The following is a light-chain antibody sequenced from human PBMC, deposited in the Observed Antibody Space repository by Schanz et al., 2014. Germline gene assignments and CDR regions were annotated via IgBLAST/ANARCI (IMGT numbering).Light chain of an antibody. V-gene: IGLV2-11*01. CDR1: SSDVGGYDY. J-gene: IGLJ3*02. CDR3: CSYAGGYLRV. Sequence: QSALTQPRSVSGSPGQSVTISCTGTSSDVGGYDYVSWYQQHPGKAPKFMIYDVSKRPSGVPDRFSGSKSGNTASLTISGLQAEDEADYYCCSYAGGYLRVFGGGTKLTVL. CDR2: DVS.